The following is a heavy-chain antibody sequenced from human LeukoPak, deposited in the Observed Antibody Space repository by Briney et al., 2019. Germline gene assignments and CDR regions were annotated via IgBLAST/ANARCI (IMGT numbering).Heavy chain of an antibody. Sequence: PSETLSLTCTVSGGSISSYYWSWIRQPPGKGLEWIGYIYYSGSTNYNPSLKSRVTISIDTSKNQFSLALSSVTAADTAVYFCARRPGGGLFDYWGQGTLVTVSS. V-gene: IGHV4-59*08. D-gene: IGHD3-10*01. CDR2: IYYSGST. CDR3: ARRPGGGLFDY. CDR1: GGSISSYY. J-gene: IGHJ4*02.